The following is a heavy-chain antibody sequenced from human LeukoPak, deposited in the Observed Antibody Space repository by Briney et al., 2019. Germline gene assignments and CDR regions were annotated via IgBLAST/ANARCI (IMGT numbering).Heavy chain of an antibody. CDR3: ARDSSGYYGAFDI. D-gene: IGHD3-22*01. V-gene: IGHV1-69*01. J-gene: IGHJ3*02. Sequence: ASVKVSCKASGGTFSSYAISWVRQAPGQGLEWMGGIIPIFGAANYAQKFQGRVTITADESTSTAYMEPSSLRSEDTAVYYCARDSSGYYGAFDIWGQGTMVTVSS. CDR2: IIPIFGAA. CDR1: GGTFSSYA.